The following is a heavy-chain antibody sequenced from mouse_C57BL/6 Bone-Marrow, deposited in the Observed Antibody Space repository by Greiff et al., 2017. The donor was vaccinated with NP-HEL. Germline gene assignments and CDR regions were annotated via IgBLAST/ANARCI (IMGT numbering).Heavy chain of an antibody. Sequence: EVQGVESGPSLVRPSQTLSLTCTVTGFSINSDCYWIWIRQFPGNKLDYIGYTFYSGITYYNPSLESRTYITRDTSKNQFSLKLSSVTTEDTATYYCAASVRYGSSPYYYAMDYWGQGTSVTVSS. V-gene: IGHV3-3*01. D-gene: IGHD1-1*01. CDR3: AASVRYGSSPYYYAMDY. J-gene: IGHJ4*01. CDR1: GFSINSDCY. CDR2: TFYSGIT.